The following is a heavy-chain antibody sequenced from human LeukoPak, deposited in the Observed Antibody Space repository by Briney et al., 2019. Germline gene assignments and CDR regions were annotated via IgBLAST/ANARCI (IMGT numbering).Heavy chain of an antibody. CDR1: GFTFSSYS. CDR3: ARDYYDILTGYFTYWYFDL. Sequence: AGGSLRLTXAASGFTFSSYSMNWVRQAPGKGLEWVSSISSSSSYIYYADSVKGRFTISRDNAKNSLYLQMNSLRAEDTAVYYCARDYYDILTGYFTYWYFDLWGRGTLVTVSS. D-gene: IGHD3-9*01. V-gene: IGHV3-21*01. J-gene: IGHJ2*01. CDR2: ISSSSSYI.